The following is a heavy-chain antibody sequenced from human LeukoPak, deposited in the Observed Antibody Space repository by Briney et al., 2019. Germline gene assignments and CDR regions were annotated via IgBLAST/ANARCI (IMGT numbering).Heavy chain of an antibody. V-gene: IGHV3-20*04. CDR2: INCSGGST. Sequence: GGSLRLSCTASGFAFDKHGMSWVRQAPGKGLEWVSCINCSGGSTGYADPVKGRFTISRDNAKNSLYLQMDSLRAEDTALYYCARATISGPFYFEYWGQGTLVTVSS. J-gene: IGHJ4*02. CDR1: GFAFDKHG. D-gene: IGHD2-21*01. CDR3: ARATISGPFYFEY.